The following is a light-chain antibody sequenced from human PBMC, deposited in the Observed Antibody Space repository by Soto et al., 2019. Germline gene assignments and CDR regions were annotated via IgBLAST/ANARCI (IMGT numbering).Light chain of an antibody. CDR2: GAS. CDR3: QQRSNLIT. Sequence: EIVLTQSPGTLSLYPGARATLSCRSRQSVNNNLAWYQQNLGQAPRVLIYGASTRATGIPARFTGSGSGTEFTLTISSLEPEDFAVYYCQQRSNLITFGQGTRLEI. V-gene: IGKV3-11*01. CDR1: QSVNNN. J-gene: IGKJ5*01.